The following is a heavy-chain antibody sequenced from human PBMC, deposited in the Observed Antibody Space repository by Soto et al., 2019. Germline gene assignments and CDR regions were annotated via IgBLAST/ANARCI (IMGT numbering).Heavy chain of an antibody. J-gene: IGHJ4*02. CDR3: AKGFSYSVIDY. V-gene: IGHV3-30*18. D-gene: IGHD5-18*01. Sequence: QVQLVESGGGVVQPGRSLRLSCAASGFTFSTYGMHWVRQAPGKGLEWVAVISYDGSNKYYADSVKGRFTISRDNSKNTLYLQMSSPRAEDTAVYYCAKGFSYSVIDYWGQGTLVTVSS. CDR2: ISYDGSNK. CDR1: GFTFSTYG.